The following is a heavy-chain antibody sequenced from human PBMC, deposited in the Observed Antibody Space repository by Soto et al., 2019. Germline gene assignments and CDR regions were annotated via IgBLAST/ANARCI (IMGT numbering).Heavy chain of an antibody. CDR2: IYSGGST. Sequence: GGSLRLSCAASGFTVSSNYMSWVRQAPGKGLEWVSVIYSGGSTYYADSVKGRFTISRDNSKNTLYLQMNSLRAEDTAVYYCARFKAGGSGWYGSLYYYYMDVWGKGTTVTVSS. D-gene: IGHD6-19*01. V-gene: IGHV3-66*01. CDR1: GFTVSSNY. J-gene: IGHJ6*03. CDR3: ARFKAGGSGWYGSLYYYYMDV.